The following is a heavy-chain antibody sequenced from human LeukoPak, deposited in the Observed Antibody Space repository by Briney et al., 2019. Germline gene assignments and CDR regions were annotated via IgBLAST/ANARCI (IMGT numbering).Heavy chain of an antibody. CDR2: ISGSGNGGSI. CDR1: GFVFSIYT. D-gene: IGHD4-17*01. CDR3: ASGTSVTTLDY. Sequence: PGGSLRLSCSASGFVFSIYTMYWVRQAPGKGPEYVSTISGSGNGGSIYYADSVKARFTISRDDSKSTLYLQMNSLRAEDTAVYYCASGTSVTTLDYWGQGTLVTVSS. J-gene: IGHJ4*02. V-gene: IGHV3-64*04.